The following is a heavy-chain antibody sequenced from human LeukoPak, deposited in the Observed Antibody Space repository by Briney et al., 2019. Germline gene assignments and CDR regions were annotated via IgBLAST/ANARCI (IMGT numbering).Heavy chain of an antibody. CDR3: ARGQGGDFWSGYYTFFDY. CDR1: GGSISSYY. Sequence: PSETLSLTCTVSGGSISSYYWSWIRQPPGKGLEWIGEINHSGSTNYNPSLKSRVTISVDTSKNQFSLKLSSVTAADTAVYYCARGQGGDFWSGYYTFFDYWGQGTLVTVSS. CDR2: INHSGST. D-gene: IGHD3-3*01. J-gene: IGHJ4*02. V-gene: IGHV4-34*01.